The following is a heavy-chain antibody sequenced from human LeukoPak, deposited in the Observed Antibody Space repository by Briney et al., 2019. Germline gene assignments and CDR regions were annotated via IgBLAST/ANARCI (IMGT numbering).Heavy chain of an antibody. V-gene: IGHV4-59*01. Sequence: SETLSLTCTVSGGSISSYYWSWIRQPPGKGLEWIGYIYYSRSTNYNPSLKSRVTISVDTSKNQFSLKLSSVTAADTAVYYCARVRYGYFDYWGQGTLVTVSS. CDR3: ARVRYGYFDY. CDR2: IYYSRST. J-gene: IGHJ4*02. D-gene: IGHD3-9*01. CDR1: GGSISSYY.